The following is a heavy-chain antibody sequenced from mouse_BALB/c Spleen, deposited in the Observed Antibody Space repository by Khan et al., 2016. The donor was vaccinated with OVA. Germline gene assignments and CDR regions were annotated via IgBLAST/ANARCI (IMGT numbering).Heavy chain of an antibody. CDR1: GFTSSNYW. CDR2: IRLKSDDYVT. J-gene: IGHJ2*01. V-gene: IGHV6-6*02. Sequence: EVKLEESGGGLVHPGGSMKLSCVASGFTSSNYWMNWARQSPEKGLAWVAEIRLKSDDYVTHYAESVKGRFTISRDDSKSSVYLQMTNKRAEDTGIYYCRILLWGQDTTLTVSS. CDR3: RILL.